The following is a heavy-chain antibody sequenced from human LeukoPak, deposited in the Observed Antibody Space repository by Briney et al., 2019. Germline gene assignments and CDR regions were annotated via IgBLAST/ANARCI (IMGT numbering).Heavy chain of an antibody. D-gene: IGHD6-6*01. CDR3: ARAVYSSSSSYFDY. V-gene: IGHV1-69*02. CDR2: IIPILGIA. Sequence: SVKCSCKASGVAFSSYTIGWVGQATGQGLDWIGRIIPILGIANYAQKFQGRVTITADKSTSAAYMELSSLRSEDTVVYYCARAVYSSSSSYFDYWGQGTLVTVSS. J-gene: IGHJ4*02. CDR1: GVAFSSYT.